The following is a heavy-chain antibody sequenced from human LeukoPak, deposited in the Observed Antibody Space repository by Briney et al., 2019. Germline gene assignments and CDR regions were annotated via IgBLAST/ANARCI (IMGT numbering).Heavy chain of an antibody. D-gene: IGHD5-18*01. CDR2: ISSSSSYI. J-gene: IGHJ4*02. Sequence: GGSLRLSCAASGFTFSTYSMNWVRQAPGKGLEWVSSISSSSSYIYYADSVKGRFTISRDNAKKSVYLQMNSLRAEDTAVYYCARDRRERIQLWYNMADYWGQGTLVTVSS. CDR3: ARDRRERIQLWYNMADY. CDR1: GFTFSTYS. V-gene: IGHV3-21*01.